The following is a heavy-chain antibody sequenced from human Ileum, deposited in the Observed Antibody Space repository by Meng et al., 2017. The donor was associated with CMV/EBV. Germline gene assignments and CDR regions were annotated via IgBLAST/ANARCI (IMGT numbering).Heavy chain of an antibody. CDR3: ARGVYYDILTGYCPLCYYGMDV. Sequence: YAISWVRQAPGQGLEWMGGIIPILGIANYAQKFQGRVTITADKSTSTAYMELSSLRSEDTAVYYCARGVYYDILTGYCPLCYYGMDVWGQGTMVTVSS. V-gene: IGHV1-69*10. J-gene: IGHJ6*02. D-gene: IGHD3-9*01. CDR2: IIPILGIA. CDR1: YA.